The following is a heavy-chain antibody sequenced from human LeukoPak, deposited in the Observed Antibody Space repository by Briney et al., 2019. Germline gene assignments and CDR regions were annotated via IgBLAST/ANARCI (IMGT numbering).Heavy chain of an antibody. CDR1: GFTFSSYA. CDR3: AKEEYYYDSSGYPRGDYFDY. Sequence: PGGSLRLSCAASGFTFSSYAMSWVRQAPGKGLEWVSAISGSGGSTYYADSVKGRFTISRDNSKNTLYLQMNSLRAEDTAVYYCAKEEYYYDSSGYPRGDYFDYWGQGTLVTVSS. D-gene: IGHD3-22*01. CDR2: ISGSGGST. V-gene: IGHV3-23*01. J-gene: IGHJ4*02.